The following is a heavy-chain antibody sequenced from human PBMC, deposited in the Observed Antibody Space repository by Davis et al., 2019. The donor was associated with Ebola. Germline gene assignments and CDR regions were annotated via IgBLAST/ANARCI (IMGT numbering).Heavy chain of an antibody. D-gene: IGHD4-17*01. J-gene: IGHJ3*02. V-gene: IGHV4-39*01. CDR1: GGPISSSGFY. CDR2: IYYTGST. Sequence: LSCTVSGGPISSSGFYWGCLRQSPGKGLEWIGSIYYTGSTYYNPSLKGRVTISVDTSKNQFSLNLSSVTAADTAVYYCARRSLTVTPHSFDIWGQGTMVTVSS. CDR3: ARRSLTVTPHSFDI.